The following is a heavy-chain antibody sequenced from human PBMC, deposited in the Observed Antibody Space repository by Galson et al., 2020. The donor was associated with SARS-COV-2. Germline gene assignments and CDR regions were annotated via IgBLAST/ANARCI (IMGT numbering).Heavy chain of an antibody. J-gene: IGHJ4*02. CDR3: ARDPGDYYGSGSYYMN. CDR2: IIPIFGTA. CDR1: VGTFSSYA. V-gene: IGHV1-69*13. D-gene: IGHD3-10*01. Sequence: SVKVSCKASVGTFSSYAISWVRQAPGQGLEWLGGIIPIFGTANYAQKFQGRVTITADESTSTAYMELSSLRSEDTAVYYCARDPGDYYGSGSYYMNWGQGTLVTVSS.